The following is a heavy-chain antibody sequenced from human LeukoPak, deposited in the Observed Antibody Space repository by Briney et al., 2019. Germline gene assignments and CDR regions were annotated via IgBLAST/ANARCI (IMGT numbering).Heavy chain of an antibody. CDR1: GGSISSHY. CDR2: MYVSGTIYSAGST. V-gene: IGHV4-4*07. CDR3: AREVAAEDY. D-gene: IGHD6-19*01. Sequence: PSETLSLTCSVSGGSISSHYWTWMRQSAGKGLEWIGRMYVSGTIYSAGSTNYNPSLKSRVTISVDTSKNQFSLKLSSVTAADTAVYYCAREVAAEDYWGQGTLVTVSS. J-gene: IGHJ4*02.